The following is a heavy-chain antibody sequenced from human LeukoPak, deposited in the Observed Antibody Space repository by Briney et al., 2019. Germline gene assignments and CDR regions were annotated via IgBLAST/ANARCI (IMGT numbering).Heavy chain of an antibody. J-gene: IGHJ4*02. D-gene: IGHD6-19*01. CDR3: ARSGYSSGWYVNY. V-gene: IGHV3-74*01. Sequence: GGSLRLSCAASGFTFSSYWMHWVRQAPGKGLVWVSRINSDGSSTSYADSVKGRFTLSRDNAKNTLYLQMNSLRAEDTAVYYCARSGYSSGWYVNYWGQGTLVTVSS. CDR1: GFTFSSYW. CDR2: INSDGSST.